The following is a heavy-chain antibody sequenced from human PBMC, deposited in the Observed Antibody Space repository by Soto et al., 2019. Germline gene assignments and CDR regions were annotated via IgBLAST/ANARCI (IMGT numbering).Heavy chain of an antibody. J-gene: IGHJ6*02. CDR3: ARDSMVRGVIIYYYYYYGMDV. Sequence: GFLRLSAAASGVTFSGYWMRWVRQAPGKGLVWVSRINSDGSSTSYADSVKGRFTISRDNAKNTLYLQMNSLRAEDTAVYYCARDSMVRGVIIYYYYYYGMDVWGQGTTVTVSS. V-gene: IGHV3-74*01. D-gene: IGHD3-10*01. CDR1: GVTFSGYW. CDR2: INSDGSST.